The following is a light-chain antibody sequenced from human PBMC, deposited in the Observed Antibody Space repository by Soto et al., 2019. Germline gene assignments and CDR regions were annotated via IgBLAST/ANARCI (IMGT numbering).Light chain of an antibody. J-gene: IGLJ1*01. CDR2: NVY. CDR3: SAYTVSRTYV. V-gene: IGLV2-14*03. CDR1: SSDVGAYNF. Sequence: QSALTQPASVSGSPGQSITISCTGTSSDVGAYNFVSWHQQHPGKAPKLMIYNVYDRPSGISYRFSGSKSGNTASLTISGLQCEDEADYCCSAYTVSRTYVFGTGTKLTVL.